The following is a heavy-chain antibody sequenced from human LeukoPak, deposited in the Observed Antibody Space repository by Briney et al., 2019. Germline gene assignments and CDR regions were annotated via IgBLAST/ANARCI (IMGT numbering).Heavy chain of an antibody. CDR3: ARAASGYDILTSYIGNYYYYYMDV. J-gene: IGHJ6*03. V-gene: IGHV1-18*01. CDR1: GGTFSSYA. CDR2: ISAYNGNT. Sequence: ASVKVSCKASGGTFSSYAISWVRQAPGQGLEWMGWISAYNGNTNYAQKLQGRVTMTTDTSTSTAYMELRSLRSDDTAVYYCARAASGYDILTSYIGNYYYYYMDVWGKGTTVTISS. D-gene: IGHD3-9*01.